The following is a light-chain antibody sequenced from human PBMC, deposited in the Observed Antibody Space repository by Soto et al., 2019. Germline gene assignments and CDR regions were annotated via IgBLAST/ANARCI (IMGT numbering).Light chain of an antibody. V-gene: IGLV2-8*01. Sequence: QSALTQPPSASGSPGQSVTISCTGTSSDVGYYNYVSWYQQHPGKAPKLMIYEVNKRPSGVPDRFSASKSGNTASLTVSGLQAEDEADYYCSSYAGSNNRIFGGGTKLTVL. CDR2: EVN. CDR3: SSYAGSNNRI. CDR1: SSDVGYYNY. J-gene: IGLJ2*01.